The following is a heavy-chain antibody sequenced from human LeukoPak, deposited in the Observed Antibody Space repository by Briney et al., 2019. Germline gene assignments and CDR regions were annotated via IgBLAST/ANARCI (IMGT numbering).Heavy chain of an antibody. Sequence: GGSLGLSCAASGFTFSSYAMSWVRQAPGKGLEWVSAISGSGGSTYYADSVKGRFTISRDNSKNTLYLQMNSLRAEDTAVYYCAKSYDSSGYYYYWGQGTLVTVSS. V-gene: IGHV3-23*01. CDR1: GFTFSSYA. D-gene: IGHD3-22*01. J-gene: IGHJ4*02. CDR3: AKSYDSSGYYYY. CDR2: ISGSGGST.